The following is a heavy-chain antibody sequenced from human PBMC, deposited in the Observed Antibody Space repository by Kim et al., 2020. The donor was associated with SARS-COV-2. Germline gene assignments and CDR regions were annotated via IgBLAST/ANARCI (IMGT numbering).Heavy chain of an antibody. CDR1: GGSISSSSYY. CDR2: IYYSGST. Sequence: SETLSLTCTVSGGSISSSSYYWGWIRQPPGKGLEWIGSIYYSGSTYYNPSLKSRVTISVDTSKNQFSLKLSSVTAADTAVYYCARVPEGGVLSLGGWFDPWGQGTLVTVSS. V-gene: IGHV4-39*07. J-gene: IGHJ5*02. CDR3: ARVPEGGVLSLGGWFDP. D-gene: IGHD1-26*01.